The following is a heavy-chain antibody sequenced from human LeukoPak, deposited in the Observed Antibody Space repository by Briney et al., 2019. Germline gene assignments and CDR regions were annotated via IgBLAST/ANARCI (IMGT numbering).Heavy chain of an antibody. CDR2: ISYDGSNK. J-gene: IGHJ6*03. CDR1: GFTFSGYV. D-gene: IGHD6-13*01. Sequence: GGSLRLSCAASGFTFSGYVMHWVRQAPGKGLEWVAVISYDGSNKYYADSVKGRFTISRDNSKNTLYLQMNSLRAEDTAVYYCAREVGVSSSWYDLYYYYYMDVWGKGTTVTVSS. CDR3: AREVGVSSSWYDLYYYYYMDV. V-gene: IGHV3-30-3*01.